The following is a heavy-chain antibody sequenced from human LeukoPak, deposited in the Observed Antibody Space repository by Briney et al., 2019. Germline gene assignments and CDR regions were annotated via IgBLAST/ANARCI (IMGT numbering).Heavy chain of an antibody. CDR3: ASLLTPYHGPGGGGMDV. CDR1: GFTFSTHW. J-gene: IGHJ6*02. V-gene: IGHV3-74*01. Sequence: GGSLRLSCAASGFTFSTHWMYWVRQAPGKELVWVSRISGDGSMTSYADSVKGRFTISRDNAKDTLFLQMTSLRVEDTAVYSCASLLTPYHGPGGGGMDVWGQGTTVTVSS. D-gene: IGHD3-10*01. CDR2: ISGDGSMT.